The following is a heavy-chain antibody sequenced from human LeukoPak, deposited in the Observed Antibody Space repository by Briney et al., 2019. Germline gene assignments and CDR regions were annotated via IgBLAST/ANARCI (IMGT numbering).Heavy chain of an antibody. CDR2: INNDGSST. Sequence: GGSLRLSCAASGFTFSSYWMHWVRQAPGRGLVWVSRINNDGSSTSYADSVKGRFTISRDNAKNTLHLQMNSLRAEDTAVYYCSRVRSAAAVDYWGQGTLVTVSS. V-gene: IGHV3-74*01. CDR3: SRVRSAAAVDY. CDR1: GFTFSSYW. J-gene: IGHJ4*02.